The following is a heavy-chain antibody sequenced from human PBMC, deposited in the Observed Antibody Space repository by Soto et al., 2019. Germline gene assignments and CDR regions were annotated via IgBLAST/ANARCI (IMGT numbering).Heavy chain of an antibody. Sequence: PSETLSLTCTVSGGSISSGGYYWSWIRQHPGKGLEWIGYIYYSGSTYYNPSLKSRVTISVDTSKNQFSLKLSSVTAADTAVYYCARAIDIVATGGNAFDIWGQGTMVT. CDR2: IYYSGST. CDR1: GGSISSGGYY. V-gene: IGHV4-31*03. CDR3: ARAIDIVATGGNAFDI. D-gene: IGHD5-12*01. J-gene: IGHJ3*02.